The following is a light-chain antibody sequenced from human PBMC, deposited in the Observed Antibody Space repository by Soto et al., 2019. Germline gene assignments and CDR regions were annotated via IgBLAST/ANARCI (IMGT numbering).Light chain of an antibody. CDR2: EVI. Sequence: RTPRSSVSGYPGQAITVSCSGTSSDIGAHNFVSWYQQHPGKAPKLIIYEVINRPSGVSDRFSGPKSGNTASLTISGLQSEDEADYYCNSYTTSNTFVFGSGTKLTV. CDR3: NSYTTSNTFV. V-gene: IGLV2-14*03. CDR1: SSDIGAHNF. J-gene: IGLJ1*01.